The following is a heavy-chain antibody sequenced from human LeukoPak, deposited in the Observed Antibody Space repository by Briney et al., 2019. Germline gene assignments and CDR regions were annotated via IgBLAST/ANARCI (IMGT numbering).Heavy chain of an antibody. D-gene: IGHD2/OR15-2a*01. CDR3: ARANGRNIGRSSSYYNGMDV. CDR1: GFTFSNYA. Sequence: GGSLRLSCAASGFTFSNYAMSWVRQAPGKGLEWVSAISGSGGTTFYADSVKGRFTISRDNSKNTLYVQMNSLRVEDTAVYYCARANGRNIGRSSSYYNGMDVWGQGTTVTVSS. V-gene: IGHV3-23*01. J-gene: IGHJ6*02. CDR2: ISGSGGTT.